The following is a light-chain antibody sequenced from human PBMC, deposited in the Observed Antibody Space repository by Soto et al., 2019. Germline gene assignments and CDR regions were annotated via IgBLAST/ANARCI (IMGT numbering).Light chain of an antibody. J-gene: IGKJ1*01. CDR2: GAS. Sequence: EIVLTQSPGTLSLSPGERATLSCRASQSVSNNYLAWYQQKPGQAPRLLIYGASNRATGIPDRFSGSGSGTDFTLTISRLEPGDFAVYYCQQYDNWPTFGQGTKVDIK. CDR3: QQYDNWPT. CDR1: QSVSNNY. V-gene: IGKV3-20*01.